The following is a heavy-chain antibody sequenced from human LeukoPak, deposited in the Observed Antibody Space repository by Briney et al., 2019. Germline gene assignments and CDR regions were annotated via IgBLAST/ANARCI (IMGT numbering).Heavy chain of an antibody. Sequence: GGSLRLSCAASGFTFDDYGMSWVRLAPGKGLEWVSGINWKGGSTGYADSVKGRFTISRDNAKNSLYLQMNSLRAEDTAVYYCARDFSKPRDLDAFDIWGQGTMVTVSS. CDR1: GFTFDDYG. CDR3: ARDFSKPRDLDAFDI. V-gene: IGHV3-20*04. D-gene: IGHD4-11*01. J-gene: IGHJ3*02. CDR2: INWKGGST.